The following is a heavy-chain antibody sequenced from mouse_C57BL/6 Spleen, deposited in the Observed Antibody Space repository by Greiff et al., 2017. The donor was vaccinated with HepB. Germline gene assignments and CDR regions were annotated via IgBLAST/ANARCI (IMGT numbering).Heavy chain of an antibody. CDR1: GFTFTDYY. J-gene: IGHJ4*01. V-gene: IGHV7-3*01. CDR3: ARSLYYYGSSYGAMDY. CDR2: IRNKANGYTT. Sequence: EVQLVESGGGLVQPGGSLSLSCAASGFTFTDYYMSWVRQPPGKALEWLGFIRNKANGYTTEYSVSVKGRFTISRDNSQSILYLQMNALRAEDSATYYCARSLYYYGSSYGAMDYWGQGTSVTVSS. D-gene: IGHD1-1*01.